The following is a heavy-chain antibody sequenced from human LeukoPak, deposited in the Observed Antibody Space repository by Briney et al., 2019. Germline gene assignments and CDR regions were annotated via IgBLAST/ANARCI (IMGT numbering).Heavy chain of an antibody. J-gene: IGHJ4*02. CDR1: GGSFSGYY. CDR3: ARVLPAANSDY. D-gene: IGHD2-2*01. V-gene: IGHV4-34*01. Sequence: SETLSLTCAVYGGSFSGYYWSWIRQPPGKGLEWIGEINHSGSTNYNPSLKSRVTISVDTSKNQFSLKLSSVTAADTAVYHCARVLPAANSDYWGQGTLVTVSS. CDR2: INHSGST.